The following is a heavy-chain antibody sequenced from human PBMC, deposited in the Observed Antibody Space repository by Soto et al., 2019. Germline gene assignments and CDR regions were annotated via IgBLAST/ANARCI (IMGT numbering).Heavy chain of an antibody. CDR3: TTGGWLSHYYYYGMDV. CDR1: GFTFSNAW. J-gene: IGHJ6*02. V-gene: IGHV3-15*01. CDR2: IKSKTDGGTT. D-gene: IGHD3-22*01. Sequence: XGSLRLSCAASGFTFSNAWMSWVRQAPGKGLEWVGRIKSKTDGGTTDYAAPVKGRFTISRDDSKNTLYLQMNSLKTEDTAVYYCTTGGWLSHYYYYGMDVWGQGTTVTVSS.